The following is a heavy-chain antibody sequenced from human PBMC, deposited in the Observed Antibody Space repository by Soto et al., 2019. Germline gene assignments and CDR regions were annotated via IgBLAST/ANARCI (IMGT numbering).Heavy chain of an antibody. D-gene: IGHD3-22*01. CDR1: GGTFSSYA. J-gene: IGHJ4*02. CDR2: IIPIFGTA. CDR3: ARVGDSSGYYYQQFDY. V-gene: IGHV1-69*13. Sequence: GASVKVSCKASGGTFSSYAISWVRQAPGQGLEWMGGIIPIFGTANYAQKFQGRVTITADESTSTAYMELSSLRSEDTAVYYCARVGDSSGYYYQQFDYWGQGTLVTVSS.